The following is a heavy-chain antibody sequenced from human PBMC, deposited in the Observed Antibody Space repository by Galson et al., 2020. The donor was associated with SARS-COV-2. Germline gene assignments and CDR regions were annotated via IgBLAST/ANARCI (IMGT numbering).Heavy chain of an antibody. CDR2: IWNEGNNK. CDR3: ARGYYYDRSGYYQIDY. CDR1: GFTFSNYG. J-gene: IGHJ4*02. V-gene: IGHV3-33*01. D-gene: IGHD3-22*01. Sequence: GGSLRLSCAASGFTFSNYGMHWVRQAPGKGLEWVAVIWNEGNNKYYADSVKGRFTISRDNSKNTLYLQMNSRRAEDTAVYYCARGYYYDRSGYYQIDYWGQGTLVTVSS.